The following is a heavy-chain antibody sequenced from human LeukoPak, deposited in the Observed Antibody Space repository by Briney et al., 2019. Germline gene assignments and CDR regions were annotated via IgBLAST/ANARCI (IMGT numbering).Heavy chain of an antibody. D-gene: IGHD4-17*01. J-gene: IGHJ4*02. CDR3: AREEGRYGDYVHFEY. CDR2: ISSSSSYI. Sequence: GGSLRLSCAAYAFTFSSNNMNWVRQAPGKGLEWVSSISSSSSYIYYADSVKGRFTISRDNAKNSLYLEMNSLRAEDTAVYYCAREEGRYGDYVHFEYWGQGTLVTVSS. CDR1: AFTFSSNN. V-gene: IGHV3-21*01.